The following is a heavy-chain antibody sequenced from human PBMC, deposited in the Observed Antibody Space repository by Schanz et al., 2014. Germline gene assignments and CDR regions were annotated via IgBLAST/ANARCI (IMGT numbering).Heavy chain of an antibody. CDR1: GFTFSSYS. J-gene: IGHJ6*03. CDR2: IPWNGAAI. Sequence: EVQLVESGGGLVEPGGSLRLSCAASGFTFSSYSMNWVRQAPGKGLEWVSNIPWNGAAIGYAGSVRGRFTISRDSAKNALYHQMSSLRPEDAALYYCAKGSRAGSKDMDVWGKGTTVTVSS. D-gene: IGHD3-10*01. V-gene: IGHV3-48*04. CDR3: AKGSRAGSKDMDV.